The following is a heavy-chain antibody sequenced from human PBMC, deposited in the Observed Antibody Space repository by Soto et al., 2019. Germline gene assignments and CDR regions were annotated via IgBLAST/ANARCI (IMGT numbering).Heavy chain of an antibody. CDR1: GFTFSSYG. Sequence: PGGSLRLSCAASGFTFSSYGMHWVRQAPGKGLEWVAVISYDGSNKYYADSVKGRFTISRDNSKNTLYLQMNSLRAEDTAVYYCAKNQMITFGGVIVPPFDYWGQGTLVTVSS. CDR3: AKNQMITFGGVIVPPFDY. CDR2: ISYDGSNK. V-gene: IGHV3-30*18. J-gene: IGHJ4*02. D-gene: IGHD3-16*02.